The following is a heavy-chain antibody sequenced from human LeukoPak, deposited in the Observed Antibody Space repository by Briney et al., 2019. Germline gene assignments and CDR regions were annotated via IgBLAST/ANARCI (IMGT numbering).Heavy chain of an antibody. D-gene: IGHD5-12*01. J-gene: IGHJ4*02. Sequence: SGGSLTLSCAASGFTFSSYAVSWVRQAPGKGLEWVSVISGSGGSTYYAASVNARFTISRDNSKNTLYLQMNSLRAEDTAVYYCAKGRQWLRDFDSWGQGALVTVSS. CDR3: AKGRQWLRDFDS. V-gene: IGHV3-23*01. CDR2: ISGSGGST. CDR1: GFTFSSYA.